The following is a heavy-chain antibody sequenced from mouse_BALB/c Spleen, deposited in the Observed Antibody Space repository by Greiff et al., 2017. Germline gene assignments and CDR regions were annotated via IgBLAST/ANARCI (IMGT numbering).Heavy chain of an antibody. J-gene: IGHJ4*01. D-gene: IGHD2-4*01. CDR2: IYPSDSYT. Sequence: QVQLQQSGAELVRPGASVKLSCKASGYTFTSYWINWVKQRPGQGLEWIGNIYPSDSYTNYNQKFKDKATLTVDKSSSTAYMQLSSPTSEDSAVYYCTITTNYAMDYWGQGTSVTVSS. CDR1: GYTFTSYW. CDR3: TITTNYAMDY. V-gene: IGHV1-69*02.